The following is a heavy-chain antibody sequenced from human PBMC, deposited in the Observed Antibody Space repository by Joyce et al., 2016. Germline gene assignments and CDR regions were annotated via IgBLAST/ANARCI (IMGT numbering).Heavy chain of an antibody. V-gene: IGHV3-30*18. J-gene: IGHJ4*02. Sequence: QVQLVESGGGVVQPGRSLRLSCAASGLTLSNYGVHWVRQAPGKGLEWVAVISYDGIYKYYADSVKCRFTISRDNSKNTVFLEMNSLRAEETAVYYCAKILTATYSSGWFLDYWGQGTLVTVSS. CDR3: AKILTATYSSGWFLDY. CDR1: GLTLSNYG. D-gene: IGHD6-25*01. CDR2: ISYDGIYK.